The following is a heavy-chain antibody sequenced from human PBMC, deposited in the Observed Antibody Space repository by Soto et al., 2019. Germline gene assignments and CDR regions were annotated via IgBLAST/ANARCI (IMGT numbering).Heavy chain of an antibody. Sequence: GGSLRLSCAASGFTFSSYSMNWVRQAPGKGLEWVSYISSSSSTIYYADSVKGRFTISRDNAKNSLYLQMNSLRDEDTAVYYCARERDLETAMVYWFDPWGQGTRVTVAS. CDR1: GFTFSSYS. J-gene: IGHJ5*02. V-gene: IGHV3-48*02. CDR2: ISSSSSTI. D-gene: IGHD5-18*01. CDR3: ARERDLETAMVYWFDP.